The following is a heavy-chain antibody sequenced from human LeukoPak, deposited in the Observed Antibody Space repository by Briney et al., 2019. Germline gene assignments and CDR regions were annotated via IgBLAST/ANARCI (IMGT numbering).Heavy chain of an antibody. Sequence: PGRSLRLSCAASGFIFSSYGMHWVRQAPGKGLEWVAVMSYDGTNKYYADSVKGRFTISRDNSKNTLYPQMNSLRAEDTAVYYCAKDFGELLYGDTFDIWGQGTMVAVSS. CDR3: AKDFGELLYGDTFDI. CDR2: MSYDGTNK. J-gene: IGHJ3*02. D-gene: IGHD3-10*01. V-gene: IGHV3-30*18. CDR1: GFIFSSYG.